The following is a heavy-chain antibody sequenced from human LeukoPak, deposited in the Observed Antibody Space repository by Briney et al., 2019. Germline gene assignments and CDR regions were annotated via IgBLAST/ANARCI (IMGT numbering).Heavy chain of an antibody. CDR2: ISGSGGST. CDR1: GFIFSSYP. V-gene: IGHV3-64*01. D-gene: IGHD3-10*01. Sequence: GRSLRLSCAASGFIFSSYPMHWVRQAPGKGLEYVSGISGSGGSTYYANSVKGRFTISRDNSKKMLYLQMGSLRAEDMAVYYCARDLYYYDSGSMDVWGQGTTVTVSS. CDR3: ARDLYYYDSGSMDV. J-gene: IGHJ6*02.